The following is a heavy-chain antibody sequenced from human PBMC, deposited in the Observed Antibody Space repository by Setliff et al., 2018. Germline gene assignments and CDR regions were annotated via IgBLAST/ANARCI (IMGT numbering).Heavy chain of an antibody. CDR1: GGFSSRHY. V-gene: IGHV4-59*11. D-gene: IGHD1-1*01. CDR3: VREGYSEYFQD. J-gene: IGHJ1*01. CDR2: IRDSGSA. Sequence: SETLSLTCTVFGGFSSRHYWSWIRQSPEKGLEWIGYIRDSGSASYNPSLRSRVTISVDTSKNQLSLTLSSVTAADTAVYYCVREGYSEYFQDWGRGTLVTVSS.